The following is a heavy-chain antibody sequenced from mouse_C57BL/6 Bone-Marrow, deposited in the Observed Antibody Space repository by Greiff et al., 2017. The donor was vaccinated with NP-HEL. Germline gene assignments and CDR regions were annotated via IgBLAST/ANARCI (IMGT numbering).Heavy chain of an antibody. J-gene: IGHJ4*01. CDR1: GYTFTSYW. CDR3: TYGNYYYAMDY. V-gene: IGHV1-5*01. D-gene: IGHD2-1*01. CDR2: IYPGNSDT. Sequence: VHVKQSGTVLARPGASVKMSCKTSGYTFTSYWMHWVKQRPGQGLEWIGAIYPGNSDTRYNQKFKGKAKLTAVTSASTAYMELSSLTNEDSAVYYCTYGNYYYAMDYWGQGTSVTVSS.